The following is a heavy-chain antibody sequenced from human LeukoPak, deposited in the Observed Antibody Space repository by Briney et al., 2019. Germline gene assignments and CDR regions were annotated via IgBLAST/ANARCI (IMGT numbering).Heavy chain of an antibody. D-gene: IGHD2-2*01. J-gene: IGHJ4*02. CDR2: ISGSGGST. Sequence: GGSLRLSCAASGFTFSDHYMDWVRQAPGKGLEWVSAISGSGGSTYYADSVKGRFTISRDNSKNTLYLQMNSLRAEDTAVYYCAKAGYCSSTSCLEDYWGQGTLVTVSS. CDR3: AKAGYCSSTSCLEDY. V-gene: IGHV3-23*01. CDR1: GFTFSDHY.